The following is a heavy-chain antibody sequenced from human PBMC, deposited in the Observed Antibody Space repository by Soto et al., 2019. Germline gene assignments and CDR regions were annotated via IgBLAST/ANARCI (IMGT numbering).Heavy chain of an antibody. J-gene: IGHJ6*02. CDR1: GGTFSSYA. CDR3: ARDSTYYYDSSGYHEYYYYGMDV. Sequence: ASVKVSCKASGGTFSSYAISWVRQAPGQGLEWMGGFIPIFGTANYAQKFQGRVTITADESTSTAYMELISLRSEDTAVYYCARDSTYYYDSSGYHEYYYYGMDVWGQGTTVTVSS. D-gene: IGHD3-22*01. CDR2: FIPIFGTA. V-gene: IGHV1-69*13.